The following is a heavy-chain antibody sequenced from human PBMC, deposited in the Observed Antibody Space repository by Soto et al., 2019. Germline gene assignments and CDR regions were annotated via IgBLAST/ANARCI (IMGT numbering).Heavy chain of an antibody. Sequence: EVQLVESVGGLVQPGGSLRLSCAASGFTFSSYEMNWVRQAPGKGLEWVSYISSSGSTIYYADSVKGRFTISRDNAKNSLYLQMNSLRAEDTAVYYCASASNYYGMDVWGQGTTVTVSS. CDR2: ISSSGSTI. CDR1: GFTFSSYE. CDR3: ASASNYYGMDV. V-gene: IGHV3-48*03. J-gene: IGHJ6*02.